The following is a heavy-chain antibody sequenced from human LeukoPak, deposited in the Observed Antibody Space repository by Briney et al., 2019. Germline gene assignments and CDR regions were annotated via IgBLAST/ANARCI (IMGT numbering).Heavy chain of an antibody. CDR2: IIPILGIA. V-gene: IGHV1-69*04. CDR3: ASASHYYDSSGSAFDI. CDR1: GGTFSSYA. Sequence: ASVKVSCKASGGTFSSYAISWVRQAPGQGLEWMGRIIPILGIANYAQKFQGRVTITADKSTSTAYMELSSLRSEDTAVYYCASASHYYDSSGSAFDIWGQGTMVTVSS. D-gene: IGHD3-22*01. J-gene: IGHJ3*02.